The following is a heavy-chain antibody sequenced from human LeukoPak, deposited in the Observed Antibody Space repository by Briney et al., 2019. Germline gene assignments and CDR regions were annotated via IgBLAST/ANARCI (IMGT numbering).Heavy chain of an antibody. J-gene: IGHJ4*02. CDR2: ISSSGSTI. Sequence: GGSLRLSCAASGFTFSSYEMNWVRQAPGKGLEWVSYISSSGSTIYYADSVKGRFTISRDNSKNTLFLQMNSLRAEDTAVYYCAKGYYGSGSYGWFDYWGQGTLVTVSS. D-gene: IGHD3-10*01. CDR3: AKGYYGSGSYGWFDY. V-gene: IGHV3-48*03. CDR1: GFTFSSYE.